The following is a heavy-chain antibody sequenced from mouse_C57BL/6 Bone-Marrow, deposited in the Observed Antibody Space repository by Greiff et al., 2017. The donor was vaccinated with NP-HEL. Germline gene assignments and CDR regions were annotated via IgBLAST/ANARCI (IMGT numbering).Heavy chain of an antibody. D-gene: IGHD1-1*01. CDR2: IHPNSGST. Sequence: QVQLQQSGAELVKPGASVKLSCKASGYTFTSYWMHWVKQRPGQGLEWIGMIHPNSGSTNYNEKFKSKATLTVDKSSSTAYMQLSSLTSEDSAVCYCTTVVLRVYYFDYWGKGTTLTVSS. J-gene: IGHJ2*01. CDR3: TTVVLRVYYFDY. CDR1: GYTFTSYW. V-gene: IGHV1-64*01.